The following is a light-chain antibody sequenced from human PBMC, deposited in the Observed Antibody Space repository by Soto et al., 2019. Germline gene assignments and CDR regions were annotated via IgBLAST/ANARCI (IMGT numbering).Light chain of an antibody. CDR1: QSVSSF. CDR3: QQRSSWPPWT. V-gene: IGKV3-11*01. Sequence: EIVLTQFPATLSLSPGERATLSCRASQSVSSFLAWYQQKPGQAPRLLIYDASNRATGIPARFSGSGSGTDFTLTNSSLEPEDFAVYYCQQRSSWPPWTFGQGTKVEIK. J-gene: IGKJ1*01. CDR2: DAS.